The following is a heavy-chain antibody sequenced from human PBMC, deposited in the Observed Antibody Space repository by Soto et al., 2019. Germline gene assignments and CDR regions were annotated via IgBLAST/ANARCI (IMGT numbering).Heavy chain of an antibody. CDR1: GFTFSSYA. J-gene: IGHJ6*03. CDR3: AKDHAAGTYYYSYYLDV. CDR2: ISGSGGST. V-gene: IGHV3-23*01. Sequence: PGGSLRHSCAASGFTFSSYAMSWVRQAPGKGLEWVSAISGSGGSTNYADSVKGRFTISRDNSKNTLYLQMNSLRAEDTAVYYCAKDHAAGTYYYSYYLDVWGKGTTVTVSS. D-gene: IGHD6-13*01.